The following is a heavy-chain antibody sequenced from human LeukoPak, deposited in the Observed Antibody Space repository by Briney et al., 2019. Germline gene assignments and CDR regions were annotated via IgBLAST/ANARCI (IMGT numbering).Heavy chain of an antibody. V-gene: IGHV3-23*01. CDR3: ARDQQYCSGGSCYGYYYYGMDV. CDR2: ISGSGGST. D-gene: IGHD2-15*01. Sequence: GGSLRLSCAASGFTFSSYAMSWVRQAPGKGLEWVSAISGSGGSTYYADSVKGRFTISRDNSKNTLYLQMNSLRAEDTAVYYCARDQQYCSGGSCYGYYYYGMDVWGQGTTVTVSS. J-gene: IGHJ6*02. CDR1: GFTFSSYA.